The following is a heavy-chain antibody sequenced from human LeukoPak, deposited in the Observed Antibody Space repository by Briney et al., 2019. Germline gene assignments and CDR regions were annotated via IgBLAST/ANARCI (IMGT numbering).Heavy chain of an antibody. CDR2: ISGSGGST. Sequence: GGSLRLSCAASGVTFGKYSMNWVRQAPGKGLEWVSAISGSGGSTYYADSVKGRFTISRDNSKNTLYLQMNSLRAEDTAVYYCAKGSAVVAAWGQGTLVTVSS. CDR3: AKGSAVVAA. D-gene: IGHD2-15*01. CDR1: GVTFGKYS. V-gene: IGHV3-23*01. J-gene: IGHJ4*02.